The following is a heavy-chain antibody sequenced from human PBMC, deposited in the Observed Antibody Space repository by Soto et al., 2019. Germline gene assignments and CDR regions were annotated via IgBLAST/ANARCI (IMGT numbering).Heavy chain of an antibody. Sequence: TLSLTCTVSGGSISSYYWSWIRQPPGKGLEWIGYIYYSGSTNYNPSLKSRVTISVDTSKNQFSLKLSSVTAADTAVYYCASLRAVPNYFDYWGQGTLVTVSS. CDR2: IYYSGST. CDR3: ASLRAVPNYFDY. V-gene: IGHV4-59*01. CDR1: GGSISSYY. D-gene: IGHD4-4*01. J-gene: IGHJ4*02.